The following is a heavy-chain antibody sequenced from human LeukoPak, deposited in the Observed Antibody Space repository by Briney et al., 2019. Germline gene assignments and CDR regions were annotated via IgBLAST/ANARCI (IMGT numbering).Heavy chain of an antibody. V-gene: IGHV1-69*05. CDR3: ARGYYYDSSGYSPFDY. CDR2: IIPIFGTA. CDR1: GGTFSSYA. J-gene: IGHJ4*02. D-gene: IGHD3-22*01. Sequence: SVKVSCKASGGTFSSYAISWVRQAPGQGLEWMGGIIPIFGTANYAQKFQGRVTITTDESTSTAYMELSSLRSEDTAVYYCARGYYYDSSGYSPFDYWGQGTLVTVSS.